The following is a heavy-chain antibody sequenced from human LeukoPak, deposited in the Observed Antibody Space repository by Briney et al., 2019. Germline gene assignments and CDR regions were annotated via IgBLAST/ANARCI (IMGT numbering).Heavy chain of an antibody. V-gene: IGHV3-30*03. Sequence: PGGSLRLSRAASGFTVSSYGMHWVRQTPGKGLEWVAVISYDGSNKYYADSVKGRFTISRDNSKNTLYLQMNSLRAEDTAVYYCVSVRDVWGQGTTVTVSS. CDR3: VSVRDV. CDR2: ISYDGSNK. D-gene: IGHD3-16*02. CDR1: GFTVSSYG. J-gene: IGHJ6*02.